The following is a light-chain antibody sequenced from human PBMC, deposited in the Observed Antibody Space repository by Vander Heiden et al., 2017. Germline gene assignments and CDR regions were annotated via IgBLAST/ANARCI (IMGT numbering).Light chain of an antibody. CDR3: SSYTSSSTLV. Sequence: QPALTQPASVSGPPGQSITISCTGTSSDVGGYNYVSWYQQHPGKAPKLMIYDVSNRPSGVSNRFSGSKSGNTASLTISGLQAEDEADYYCSSYTSSSTLVFGGGTKLTVL. J-gene: IGLJ2*01. V-gene: IGLV2-14*03. CDR2: DVS. CDR1: SSDVGGYNY.